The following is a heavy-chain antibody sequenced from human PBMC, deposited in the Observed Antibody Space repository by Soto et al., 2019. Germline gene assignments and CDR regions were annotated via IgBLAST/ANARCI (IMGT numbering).Heavy chain of an antibody. Sequence: QVQVVQSGAEVKKPGSSVKVSCKVSGGIFTNNAISWVRQAPGQGLEWLGGVIPLFDTAYYAQIFRGRLRISADGATTPAYMELTGLTSADPAVYFCATGGHNDGYNFYHGMDVWGQGTTVPVS. CDR3: ATGGHNDGYNFYHGMDV. V-gene: IGHV1-69*01. D-gene: IGHD3-16*01. CDR2: VIPLFDTA. CDR1: GGIFTNNA. J-gene: IGHJ6*02.